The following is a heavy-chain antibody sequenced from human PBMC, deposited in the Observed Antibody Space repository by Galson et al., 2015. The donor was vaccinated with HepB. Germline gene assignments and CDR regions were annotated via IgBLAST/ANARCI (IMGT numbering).Heavy chain of an antibody. Sequence: SLRLSCAASGFNFTFCDMSWVRQAPGKGLEWVAYISRGSRLIYYTDSEKGRFTISRDTAKNSLSLQMNSLRAEDTAVYYCAKSWDLRRELDSWGQGTLVTVSS. CDR2: ISRGSRLI. CDR1: GFNFTFCD. J-gene: IGHJ4*02. V-gene: IGHV3-21*06. D-gene: IGHD1-26*01. CDR3: AKSWDLRRELDS.